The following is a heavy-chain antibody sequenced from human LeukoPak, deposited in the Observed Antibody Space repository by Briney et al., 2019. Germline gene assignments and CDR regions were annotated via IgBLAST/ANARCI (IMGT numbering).Heavy chain of an antibody. Sequence: SETLSLTCTVSGDSISNYYWAWIRQPPGKGLEWIGYIHYSGTTYFNPSLKSRVTISVDSSRTQFSLKLSSVTAADTAVYYCARDSRGGGPDFDYWGQGTLVTVSS. CDR2: IHYSGTT. J-gene: IGHJ4*02. V-gene: IGHV4-59*01. CDR3: ARDSRGGGPDFDY. D-gene: IGHD3-16*01. CDR1: GDSISNYY.